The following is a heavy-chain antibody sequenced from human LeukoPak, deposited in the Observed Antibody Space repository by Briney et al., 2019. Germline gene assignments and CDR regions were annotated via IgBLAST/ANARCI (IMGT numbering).Heavy chain of an antibody. V-gene: IGHV3-20*04. J-gene: IGHJ5*01. Sequence: GGSLRLSCEASGFTFEDYGMTWVRQCPGMGLEYVAEINWNGDNPVYENSLRGRFTISRNNARNSVYLEMNSLRVEDTAFYYCARRSLSGATTGYYYDSWGQGTLVIVSS. CDR2: INWNGDNP. D-gene: IGHD1-26*01. CDR1: GFTFEDYG. CDR3: ARRSLSGATTGYYYDS.